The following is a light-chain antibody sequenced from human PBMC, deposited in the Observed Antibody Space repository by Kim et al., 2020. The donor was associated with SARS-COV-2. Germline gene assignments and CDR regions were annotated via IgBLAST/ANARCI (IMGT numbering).Light chain of an antibody. CDR1: QSIDTA. J-gene: IGKJ4*01. CDR2: VAS. Sequence: PGERATLSCRARQSIDTALAWYQHRPGQAPRLLVYVASIRATGVPDRFSGSGSGTDFTLTISSLEPEDFSTYYCQQRDSWPPAVSFGGGTKVDIK. CDR3: QQRDSWPPAVS. V-gene: IGKV3-11*01.